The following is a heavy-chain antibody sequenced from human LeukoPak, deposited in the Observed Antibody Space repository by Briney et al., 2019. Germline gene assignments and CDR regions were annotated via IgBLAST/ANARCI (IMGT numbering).Heavy chain of an antibody. J-gene: IGHJ6*04. CDR2: TYYRSKWYN. D-gene: IGHD6-13*01. CDR3: ARDEQQQPYYYYRMDV. CDR1: GDSVSSNSAS. V-gene: IGHV6-1*01. Sequence: SQTLSLTCAISGDSVSSNSASWNWIRQSPSRGLEWLGRTYYRSKWYNDYAVSVKSRITINPDTSKNQFALQLNSVTPEDTAVYYCARDEQQQPYYYYRMDVWGKGTTVTVSS.